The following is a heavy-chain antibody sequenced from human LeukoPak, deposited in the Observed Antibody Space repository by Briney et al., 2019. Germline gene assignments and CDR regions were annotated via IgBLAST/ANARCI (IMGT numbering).Heavy chain of an antibody. Sequence: SETLSLTCTVSGGSISSYYWSWIRQPPGKGLEWIGYIYYRGSTSYNPSLKSRVTISVDTSNNQFSLKLSSVTAADTAVYYCARDTSGYRRGSFDYWGQGTLVTVSS. D-gene: IGHD3-22*01. CDR2: IYYRGST. CDR3: ARDTSGYRRGSFDY. J-gene: IGHJ4*02. CDR1: GGSISSYY. V-gene: IGHV4-59*01.